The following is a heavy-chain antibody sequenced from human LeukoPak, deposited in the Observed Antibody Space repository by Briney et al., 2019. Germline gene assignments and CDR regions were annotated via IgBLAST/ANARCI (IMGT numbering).Heavy chain of an antibody. Sequence: SETLSLTCTVFGGSISSYYWSWIRQPPGKGLEWIGYIYYSGSTNYNPSLKSRVTISLDTSKNQFSLKLNSVTVADTAVYYCARLKGYSSGWYPSYYFDYWGHGTLVTVSS. CDR1: GGSISSYY. D-gene: IGHD6-19*01. J-gene: IGHJ4*01. CDR3: ARLKGYSSGWYPSYYFDY. V-gene: IGHV4-59*08. CDR2: IYYSGST.